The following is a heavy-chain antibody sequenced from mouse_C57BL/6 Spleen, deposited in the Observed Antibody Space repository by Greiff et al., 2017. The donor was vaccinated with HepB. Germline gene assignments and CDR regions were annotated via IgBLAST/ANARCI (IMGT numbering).Heavy chain of an antibody. J-gene: IGHJ3*01. CDR2: ISDGGSYT. CDR1: GFTFSSYA. D-gene: IGHD2-5*01. Sequence: EVKLVESGGGLVKPGGSLKLSCAASGFTFSSYAMSWVRQTPEKRLEWVATISDGGSYTYYPDNVKGRFTISRDNAKNNLYLQMSHLKSEDTAMYYCARGYYSNYVRFSWFAYWGQGTLVTVSA. V-gene: IGHV5-4*03. CDR3: ARGYYSNYVRFSWFAY.